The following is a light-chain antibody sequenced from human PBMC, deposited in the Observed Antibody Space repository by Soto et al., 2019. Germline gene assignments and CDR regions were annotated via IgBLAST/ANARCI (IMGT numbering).Light chain of an antibody. Sequence: SYDLTQPPSVSVSPGQTARITCSGDALAKQYGYWYQQRPGQAPVVVIYKDSERPSGIPERFYGSSSGTTVTLTISAVQAEDEADYHCQSADSSGSYVVFGGGTKMTVL. CDR3: QSADSSGSYVV. V-gene: IGLV3-25*03. CDR2: KDS. CDR1: ALAKQY. J-gene: IGLJ2*01.